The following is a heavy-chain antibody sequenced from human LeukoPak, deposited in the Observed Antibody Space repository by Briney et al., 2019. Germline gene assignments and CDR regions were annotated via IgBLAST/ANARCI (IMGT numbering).Heavy chain of an antibody. CDR1: GGSISSTNNY. D-gene: IGHD4-17*01. Sequence: SETLSLTCTVSGGSISSTNNYWGWIRQPPGKGLEWIGSIFYSGSTNYNPSLKSRVTISVDVSKSQFSLKVSSVTPTDTAVYYCARHIANGDYSNYWGQGTLVTVSS. V-gene: IGHV4-39*01. CDR2: IFYSGST. J-gene: IGHJ4*02. CDR3: ARHIANGDYSNY.